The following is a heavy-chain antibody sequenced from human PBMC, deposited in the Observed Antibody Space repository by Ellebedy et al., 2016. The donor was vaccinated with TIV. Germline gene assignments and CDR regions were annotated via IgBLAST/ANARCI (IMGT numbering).Heavy chain of an antibody. J-gene: IGHJ4*02. CDR1: GFSFPLHY. CDR3: ARAGGLDASPYFDY. CDR2: ISLSGSEK. Sequence: GGSLRLSXAASGFSFPLHYMTWVRQAPGRGLEWVATISLSGSEKFYQKSVKGRFNISRDNTKDSLSLQMNNLRVEDTAIYYCARAGGLDASPYFDYWGQGTLVTVSS. V-gene: IGHV3-7*01. D-gene: IGHD6-25*01.